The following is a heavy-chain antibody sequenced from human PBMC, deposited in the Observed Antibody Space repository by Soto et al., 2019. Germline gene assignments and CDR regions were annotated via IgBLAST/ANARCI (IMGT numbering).Heavy chain of an antibody. V-gene: IGHV1-69*01. J-gene: IGHJ4*02. CDR1: GGTFTSYV. CDR2: IIPMFGTP. Sequence: QVQLVQSGAEVKKPGSSVKVSCKASGGTFTSYVISWVRQAPGQGPEGMGGIIPMFGTPDYAQRFQGRVPNTGDGSTNTAFLELNRLRTEDQGFYYFAVNAGTGVAYYFEGWGQGTLVTVST. D-gene: IGHD6-13*01. CDR3: AVNAGTGVAYYFEG.